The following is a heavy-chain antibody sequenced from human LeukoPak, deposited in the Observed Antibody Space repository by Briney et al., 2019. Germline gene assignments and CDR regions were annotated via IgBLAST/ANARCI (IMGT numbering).Heavy chain of an antibody. J-gene: IGHJ5*02. CDR2: IIPTLGIA. Sequence: GASVKLSCKASGGTLSSYAISWVPHAPGQGLGWVGRIIPTLGIANYAQKLQGRVTITADKPTSTAYMELSRLRSEDTPVYYCARRFDPRGQGTMATVSS. CDR3: ARRFDP. CDR1: GGTLSSYA. V-gene: IGHV1-69*04.